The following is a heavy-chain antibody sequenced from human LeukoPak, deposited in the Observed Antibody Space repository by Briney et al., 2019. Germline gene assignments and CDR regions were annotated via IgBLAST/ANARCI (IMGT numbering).Heavy chain of an antibody. Sequence: GGTLRLSCAASGLTFSVCAMSWVRQAPGKGLEWVSGISAGGDTTSYADSVKGRFTISRDNSKNTMFLQMNSLRAEDTAKYYCAKRSPGNGGYGDYWGQGTMVTVSS. J-gene: IGHJ4*03. D-gene: IGHD2-8*01. CDR3: AKRSPGNGGYGDY. CDR1: GLTFSVCA. V-gene: IGHV3-23*01. CDR2: ISAGGDTT.